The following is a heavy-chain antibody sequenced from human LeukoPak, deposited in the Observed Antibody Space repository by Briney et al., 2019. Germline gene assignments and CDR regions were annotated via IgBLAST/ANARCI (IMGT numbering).Heavy chain of an antibody. D-gene: IGHD6-19*01. CDR1: GYTFTGYY. V-gene: IGHV1-2*02. CDR3: ARVSRSSGSFA. CDR2: INPNSGGT. J-gene: IGHJ5*02. Sequence: ASVKVSCKASGYTFTGYYMHWVRQAPGQGLEWMGWINPNSGGTSYAQKFQGRVTMTRDTSISTAYMELSRLRSDDTAVYYCARVSRSSGSFAWGQGTLVTVSS.